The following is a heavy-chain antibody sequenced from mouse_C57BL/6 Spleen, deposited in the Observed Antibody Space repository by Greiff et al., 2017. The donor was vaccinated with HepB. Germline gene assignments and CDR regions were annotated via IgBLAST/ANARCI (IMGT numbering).Heavy chain of an antibody. Sequence: EVKLVESGGGLVKPGGSLKLSCAASGFTFSDYGMHWVRQAPEKGLEWVAYISSGSSTIYYADTVKGRFTISRDNAKNTLFLQMTSLRSEDTAMYYCARGGCPGFDYWGQGTTLTVSS. CDR3: ARGGCPGFDY. CDR1: GFTFSDYG. D-gene: IGHD1-1*02. J-gene: IGHJ2*01. V-gene: IGHV5-17*01. CDR2: ISSGSSTI.